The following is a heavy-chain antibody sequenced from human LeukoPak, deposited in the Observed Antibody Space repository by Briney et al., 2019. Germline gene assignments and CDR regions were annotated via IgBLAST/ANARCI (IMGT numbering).Heavy chain of an antibody. CDR3: ARITVVTPWDFDY. CDR1: GVPISCGDYY. J-gene: IGHJ4*02. V-gene: IGHV4-30-4*08. D-gene: IGHD4-23*01. CDR2: IFYSARS. Sequence: PSETLPLTCTVSGVPISCGDYYWSWIPQPPEEALEGIGYIFYSARSYYNPSLNRRVTITVDTSKNQLSLKVTSVTAADTAVYYCARITVVTPWDFDYWGQGTLVTVSS.